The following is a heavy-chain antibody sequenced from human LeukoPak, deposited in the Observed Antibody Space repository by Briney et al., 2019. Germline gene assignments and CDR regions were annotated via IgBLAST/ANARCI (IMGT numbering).Heavy chain of an antibody. CDR1: GFTFSSYW. V-gene: IGHV3-74*01. CDR2: INSDGSST. Sequence: PGGSLRLSCAASGFTFSSYWMHWVRQAPGKGLVWFSRINSDGSSTSYADSVKGRFTISRDNAKNTLYLQMNSLRAEDTAVYYCARGYGSSRGWYWGQGTLVTVSS. J-gene: IGHJ4*02. CDR3: ARGYGSSRGWY. D-gene: IGHD6-6*01.